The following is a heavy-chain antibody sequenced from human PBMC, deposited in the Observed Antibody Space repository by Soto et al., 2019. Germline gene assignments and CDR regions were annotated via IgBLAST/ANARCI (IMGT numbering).Heavy chain of an antibody. V-gene: IGHV3-33*01. CDR1: VFTYSGYG. J-gene: IGHJ6*02. CDR2: IWYDGNNK. D-gene: IGHD4-4*01. Sequence: SLRVSCAAAVFTYSGYGMHFVRQAPGKGLEWVAVIWYDGNNKYYADSVKGRFTISRDNSKNTLYLQMNSLRAEDTAVYYSARDNSTYGYFYGMDVWGQGTTVTVPS. CDR3: ARDNSTYGYFYGMDV.